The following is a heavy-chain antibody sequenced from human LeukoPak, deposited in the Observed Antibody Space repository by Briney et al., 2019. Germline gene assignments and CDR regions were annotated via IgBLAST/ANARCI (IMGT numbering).Heavy chain of an antibody. V-gene: IGHV4-59*01. D-gene: IGHD3-10*01. CDR1: GGSISSYY. J-gene: IGHJ4*02. Sequence: RASETLSLTCTVSGGSISSYYWSWIRQPPGKGLEWIGYISYSGTTKYNPSLKSRVIISVDTSKNQFSLKLSSVTAADTAVYYCARDQFYYASGTYYRGFDYWGQGTLVTVSS. CDR3: ARDQFYYASGTYYRGFDY. CDR2: ISYSGTT.